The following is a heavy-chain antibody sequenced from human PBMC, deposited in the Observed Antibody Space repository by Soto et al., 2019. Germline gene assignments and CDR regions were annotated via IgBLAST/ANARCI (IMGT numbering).Heavy chain of an antibody. J-gene: IGHJ3*01. CDR2: ISDSGDRT. D-gene: IGHD3-16*02. CDR1: GFTLSMSA. V-gene: IGHV3-23*01. CDR3: AKDRGIIVKAGDAFDV. Sequence: EVQLMESGGGLVQPGGSLRLSCASSGFTLSMSAVNWVRQAPGKGLEWVSYISDSGDRTYYADSVKGRFTISRDRSKNTVSLQMDSLRADDTAVYYCAKDRGIIVKAGDAFDVWGQGTKVTVSS.